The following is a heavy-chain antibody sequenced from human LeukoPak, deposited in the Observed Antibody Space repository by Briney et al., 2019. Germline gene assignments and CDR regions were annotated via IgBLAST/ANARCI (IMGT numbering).Heavy chain of an antibody. J-gene: IGHJ4*02. D-gene: IGHD3-3*01. Sequence: GASVKVSCKASGYTFTSYAMHWVRQAPGQRLEWMGWINAGNGNTKYSQEFQGRVTITRDTSASTAYMELSSLRSEDTAVYYCARGGGLPLSYDFWSGYYTGIDYWGQGTLVTVSS. CDR3: ARGGGLPLSYDFWSGYYTGIDY. CDR1: GYTFTSYA. V-gene: IGHV1-3*01. CDR2: INAGNGNT.